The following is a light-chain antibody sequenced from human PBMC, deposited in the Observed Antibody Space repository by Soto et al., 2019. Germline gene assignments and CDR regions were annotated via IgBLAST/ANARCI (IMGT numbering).Light chain of an antibody. CDR2: GAS. V-gene: IGKV3-15*01. CDR3: QQYNNWPLT. Sequence: EIVMTQSPATLSVSPGERATLSCRASQSVSNNLAWYQQKPGQAPRLLIYGASTRATGIPARFSGSGSGTEFTLTSSSLQSEDFADYYCQQYNNWPLTFGGGTKVEIK. CDR1: QSVSNN. J-gene: IGKJ4*01.